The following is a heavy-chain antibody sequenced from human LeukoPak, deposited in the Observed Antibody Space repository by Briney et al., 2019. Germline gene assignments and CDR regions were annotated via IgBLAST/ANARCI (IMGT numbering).Heavy chain of an antibody. V-gene: IGHV1-2*02. Sequence: ASVKVSCKASGYTFTGYYMHWVRQAPGQGLEWMGWINPNSGGTNFAQKFQGRVTMTRDTSINTAYMELSRLTSDDTAVYYCARSDGYGLVDIWGQGTMVTVSS. CDR2: INPNSGGT. CDR3: ARSDGYGLVDI. D-gene: IGHD3-10*01. CDR1: GYTFTGYY. J-gene: IGHJ3*02.